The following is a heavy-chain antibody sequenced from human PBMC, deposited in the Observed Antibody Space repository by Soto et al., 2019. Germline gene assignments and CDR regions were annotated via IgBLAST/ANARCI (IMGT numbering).Heavy chain of an antibody. V-gene: IGHV3-9*01. D-gene: IGHD6-19*01. J-gene: IGHJ4*02. CDR1: GFTFDDYA. Sequence: EVQLVESGGGLVQPGRSLRLSCAASGFTFDDYAMHWVRQAPGKGLEWVSGISWNSGSIGYADSVKGRFTISRDNAKNSLYLQMNSLRAEDTALYYCAKADRSSIAVAGSDYWGQGTLVTVSS. CDR2: ISWNSGSI. CDR3: AKADRSSIAVAGSDY.